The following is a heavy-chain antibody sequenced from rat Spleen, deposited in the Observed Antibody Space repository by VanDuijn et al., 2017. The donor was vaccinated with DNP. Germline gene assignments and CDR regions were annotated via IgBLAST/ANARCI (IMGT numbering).Heavy chain of an antibody. CDR2: INKDSRTI. J-gene: IGHJ2*01. D-gene: IGHD1-11*01. CDR3: AKGPNFGGWSDCFDY. Sequence: EVKLVESGGGLVQPGRSLKLSCAASGFNFNDYWMGWVRQAPGKGLEWIGEINKDSRTIKYNPSLKDKFTISRDNAQNTLYLQMNKLGSEDTGIYYCAKGPNFGGWSDCFDYWGQGVMVTVSS. V-gene: IGHV4-2*01. CDR1: GFNFNDYW.